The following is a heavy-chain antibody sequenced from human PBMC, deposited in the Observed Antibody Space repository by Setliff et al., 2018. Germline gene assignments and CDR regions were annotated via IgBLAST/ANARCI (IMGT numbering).Heavy chain of an antibody. J-gene: IGHJ4*02. CDR1: GYRFTSYW. CDR2: IYPGDSDT. V-gene: IGHV5-51*01. CDR3: ARSTVTQDFDS. Sequence: PGESLKISCKGSGYRFTSYWIGWVRQMPGKGLEWMGLIYPGDSDTRYSPSFQGQVTFSADKSISTAYLQWSSLKASGTATYYCARSTVTQDFDSWGQGTLVTVSS. D-gene: IGHD4-17*01.